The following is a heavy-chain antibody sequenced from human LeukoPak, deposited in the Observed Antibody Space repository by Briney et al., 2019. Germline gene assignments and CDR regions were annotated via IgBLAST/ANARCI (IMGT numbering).Heavy chain of an antibody. J-gene: IGHJ6*02. CDR2: FDHEDGET. CDR1: GYTLTGLS. Sequence: GASVKVSCKVSGYTLTGLSMHWVRQAPGKGLEWMGGFDHEDGETIYAQKFQGRVTMTEDTLTDTAYMELSSLRSEDTAVYYCATYYYDSGGYNYYYGLDVWGQGATVTVSS. V-gene: IGHV1-24*01. D-gene: IGHD3-10*01. CDR3: ATYYYDSGGYNYYYGLDV.